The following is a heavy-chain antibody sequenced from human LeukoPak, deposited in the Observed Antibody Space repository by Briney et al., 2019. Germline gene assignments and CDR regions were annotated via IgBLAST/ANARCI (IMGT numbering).Heavy chain of an antibody. V-gene: IGHV1-8*01. D-gene: IGHD6-19*01. CDR3: ARGMAVAGTSLFGLTPYYYYGMDV. J-gene: IGHJ6*02. CDR1: GYTFTSYD. Sequence: GASVKVSCKASGYTFTSYDINWVRQATGQGLEWMGWMNPNSGNTGYAQKFQGRVTMTRNTSISTAYMELSSLRSEDTAVYYCARGMAVAGTSLFGLTPYYYYGMDVWGQGTTVTVSS. CDR2: MNPNSGNT.